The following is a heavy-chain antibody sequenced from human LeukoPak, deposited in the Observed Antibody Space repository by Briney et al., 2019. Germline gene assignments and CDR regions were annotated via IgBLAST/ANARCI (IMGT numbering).Heavy chain of an antibody. V-gene: IGHV1-8*01. J-gene: IGHJ5*02. D-gene: IGHD6-19*01. CDR2: MNPNSGNT. Sequence: GASVKVSCEASGYTFTTYDINWVRQATGQGLEWMGWMNPNSGNTGYAQKFQGRVTMTRNTSISTAYMELSSLRSEDTAVYYCARIPGYSSGWYGDWFDPWGQGTLVTVSS. CDR3: ARIPGYSSGWYGDWFDP. CDR1: GYTFTTYD.